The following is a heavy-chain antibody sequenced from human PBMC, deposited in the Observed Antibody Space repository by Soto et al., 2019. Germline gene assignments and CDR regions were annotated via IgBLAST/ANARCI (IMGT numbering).Heavy chain of an antibody. CDR1: GFTFSSYA. CDR2: ISGSGGST. CDR3: AKNLKVRGSNYYYGMDV. V-gene: IGHV3-23*01. J-gene: IGHJ6*02. D-gene: IGHD3-10*01. Sequence: EVQLLESGGGLVQPGGSLRLSCAASGFTFSSYAMSWVRQAPGKGLEWVSAISGSGGSTYYADSVKGRFTISRDNSKNTLYLQMNSLRAEDTAVYYCAKNLKVRGSNYYYGMDVWGQGTPVTVSS.